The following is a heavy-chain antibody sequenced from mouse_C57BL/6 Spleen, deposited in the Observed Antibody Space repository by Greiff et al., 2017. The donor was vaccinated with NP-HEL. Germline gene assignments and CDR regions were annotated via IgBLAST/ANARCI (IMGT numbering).Heavy chain of an antibody. CDR2: IPPSDSDT. CDR3: AIRGLGKGYFDV. J-gene: IGHJ1*03. V-gene: IGHV1-74*01. Sequence: QVQLQQPGAELVKPGASVKVSCKASGYTFTSYWMHWVKQRPGQGLEWIGRIPPSDSDTNYNQKFKGKATLTVDKSSSTAYMQLSSLTAEDSAVYYCAIRGLGKGYFDVWGTGTTVTVSS. D-gene: IGHD4-1*01. CDR1: GYTFTSYW.